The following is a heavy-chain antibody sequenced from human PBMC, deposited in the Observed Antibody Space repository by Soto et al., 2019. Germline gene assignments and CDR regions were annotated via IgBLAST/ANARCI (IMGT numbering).Heavy chain of an antibody. D-gene: IGHD4-4*01. V-gene: IGHV3-23*01. J-gene: IGHJ6*02. CDR1: GFTFSSYA. CDR2: ISGSGGST. CDR3: AKVHPPLNDYSNYYYYYGMDV. Sequence: GGSLRLSCAASGFTFSSYAMSWVRQAPGKGLEWVSAISGSGGSTYYADSVKGRFTISRDNSKNTLYLQMNSLRAEDTAVYYCAKVHPPLNDYSNYYYYYGMDVWGQGTTVTVSS.